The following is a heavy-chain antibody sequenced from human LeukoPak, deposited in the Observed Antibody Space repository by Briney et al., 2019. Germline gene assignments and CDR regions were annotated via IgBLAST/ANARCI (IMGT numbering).Heavy chain of an antibody. D-gene: IGHD1-26*01. CDR2: INHSGST. J-gene: IGHJ5*02. CDR1: GGSFSGYY. CDR3: ARGIVGATWFDP. Sequence: KTSETLSFTCAVYGGSFSGYYWSWIRQPPGKGLEWIGEINHSGSTNYNPSLKSRVTISVDTSKNQFSLKLSSVTAADTAVYYCARGIVGATWFDPWGQGTLVTVSS. V-gene: IGHV4-34*01.